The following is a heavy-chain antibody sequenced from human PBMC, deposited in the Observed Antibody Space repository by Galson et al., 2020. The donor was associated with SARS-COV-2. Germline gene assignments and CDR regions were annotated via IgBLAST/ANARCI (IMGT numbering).Heavy chain of an antibody. CDR3: VREGNWNFDY. V-gene: IGHV3-74*03. D-gene: IGHD1-20*01. CDR2: INSDASNT. J-gene: IGHJ4*02. CDR1: GFTPSSYW. Sequence: GGSLRLSCAASGFTPSSYWMHWVRQAPGKGLVWVSGINSDASNTKYADSVKGRFTISRDNAKRTLYLQMNSLGAEDTAVYYCVREGNWNFDYWGPGTLVTVSS.